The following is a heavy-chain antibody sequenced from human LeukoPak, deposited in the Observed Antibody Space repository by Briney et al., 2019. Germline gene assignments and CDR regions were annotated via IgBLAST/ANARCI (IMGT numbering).Heavy chain of an antibody. CDR2: IIPIFGTA. CDR1: GGTFSSYA. D-gene: IGHD1-26*01. V-gene: IGHV1-69*13. Sequence: SVKVSCKASGGTFSSYAISWVRQAPGQGLEWMGGIIPIFGTANYAQKFQGRVTITADESTSTAYMELSSLRSEDTAVYYCAGGSGSYYNGYYYYYMDVWGKGTTVTISS. J-gene: IGHJ6*03. CDR3: AGGSGSYYNGYYYYYMDV.